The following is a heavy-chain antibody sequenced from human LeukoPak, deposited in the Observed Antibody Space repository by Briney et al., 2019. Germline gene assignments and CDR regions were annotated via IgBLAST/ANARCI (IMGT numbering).Heavy chain of an antibody. D-gene: IGHD4-17*01. CDR1: GFTLSNAW. Sequence: PGGSLTLSCAASGFTLSNAWMSWVRQAPGKWLEWVGRIKSKTDDGTTDYAAPVKGRFTISRDDSKTTLYLQMNSLKPEDTAVYYCTTGLRYVLEYWGQGTLVTVSS. J-gene: IGHJ4*02. CDR3: TTGLRYVLEY. V-gene: IGHV3-15*01. CDR2: IKSKTDDGTT.